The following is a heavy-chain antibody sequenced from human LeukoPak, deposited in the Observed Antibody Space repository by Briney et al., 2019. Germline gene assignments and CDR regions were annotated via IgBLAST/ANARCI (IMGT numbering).Heavy chain of an antibody. CDR3: ARGYCSSTSCRFYYMDV. D-gene: IGHD2-2*01. J-gene: IGHJ6*03. Sequence: GGSLRLSCAASGFTFSSYSMKWVRQAPGKGLEWVSYISSSSSTIYYADSVKGRFTISRDNAKNSLYLQMNSLRAEDTAVYYCARGYCSSTSCRFYYMDVWGKGTTVTVSS. CDR1: GFTFSSYS. V-gene: IGHV3-48*01. CDR2: ISSSSSTI.